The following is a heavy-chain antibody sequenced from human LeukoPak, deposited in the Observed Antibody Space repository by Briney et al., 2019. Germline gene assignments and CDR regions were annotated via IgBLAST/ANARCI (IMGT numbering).Heavy chain of an antibody. CDR2: INTGGSAT. V-gene: IGHV3-74*01. CDR3: SRDLRGRDDY. CDR1: GFTFSSYW. J-gene: IGHJ4*02. D-gene: IGHD5-24*01. Sequence: GGSLRLSCAASGFTFSSYWMHWVRQAPGKGLVWVSRINTGGSATDYADSVKGRFTISRDNAKNTLYLQMNSLRAEDTAVYYCSRDLRGRDDYWGQGILVIVSS.